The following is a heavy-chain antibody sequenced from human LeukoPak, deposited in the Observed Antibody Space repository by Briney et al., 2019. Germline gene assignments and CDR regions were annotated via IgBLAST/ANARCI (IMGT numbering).Heavy chain of an antibody. J-gene: IGHJ4*02. V-gene: IGHV4-34*01. D-gene: IGHD2-15*01. CDR3: ARGLGYCSGGSCSN. CDR2: INHSGST. CDR1: GGSSSGYY. Sequence: PSETLSLTCAVYGGSSSGYYWSWIRQPPGKGLEWIGEINHSGSTNYNPSLKSRVTISVDTSKNQFSLKLSSVTAADTAVYYCARGLGYCSGGSCSNWGQGTLVTVSS.